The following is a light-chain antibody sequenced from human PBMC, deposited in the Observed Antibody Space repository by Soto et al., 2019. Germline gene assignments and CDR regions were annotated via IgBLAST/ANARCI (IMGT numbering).Light chain of an antibody. Sequence: EIVLTQSPGSLSLSPGERATLSCRASQSFTSNFLAWYHQKPGQAPRLLIYGASSRATGIPDRFSGSGSGTDFTLTISRLEPEDFAVYYCQHYDSLPPAWTFGQGTKVEIK. CDR2: GAS. V-gene: IGKV3-20*01. CDR1: QSFTSNF. CDR3: QHYDSLPPAWT. J-gene: IGKJ1*01.